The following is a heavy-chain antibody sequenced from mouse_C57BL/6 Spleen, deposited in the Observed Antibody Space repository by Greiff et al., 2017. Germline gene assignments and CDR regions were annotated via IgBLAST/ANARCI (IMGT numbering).Heavy chain of an antibody. V-gene: IGHV5-17*01. CDR2: ISSGSSTI. CDR3: ARRTGYAMDY. J-gene: IGHJ4*01. Sequence: VQLKESGGGLVKPGGSLKLSCAASGFTFSDYGMHWVRQAPEKGLEWVAYISSGSSTIYYADTVKGRFTISRDNAKNTLFLQMTSLRSEDTAMYYCARRTGYAMDYWGQGTSVTVSS. CDR1: GFTFSDYG.